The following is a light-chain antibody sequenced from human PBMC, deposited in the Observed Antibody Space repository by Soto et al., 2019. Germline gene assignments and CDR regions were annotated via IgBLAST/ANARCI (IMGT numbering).Light chain of an antibody. CDR3: QHYNICSEA. CDR2: KAS. CDR1: QSISNR. V-gene: IGKV1-5*03. J-gene: IGKJ1*01. Sequence: EIRMTQSLHTVSVSEGERVTXTCRASQSISNRLAWYQQKPGKAPKILIYKASTLKSGVPSRFSGSGSGTEFTLTISSLQPDDFASYYCQHYNICSEAFSQGTELDI.